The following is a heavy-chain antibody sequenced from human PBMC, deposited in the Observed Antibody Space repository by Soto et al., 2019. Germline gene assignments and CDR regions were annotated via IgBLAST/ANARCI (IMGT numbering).Heavy chain of an antibody. CDR2: IITIFDAT. Sequence: QVQMVQSGAEVKKPGSSARVSCKVSGGTFSRHSISWVRQAPGQGLEWMGGIITIFDATQYGKKVQGRLTITADESTTTFHMALSGLRPEDTAIYYCARDLTSVRGSWGQGTLVTVS. CDR1: GGTFSRHS. J-gene: IGHJ4*02. D-gene: IGHD3-10*01. V-gene: IGHV1-69*01. CDR3: ARDLTSVRGS.